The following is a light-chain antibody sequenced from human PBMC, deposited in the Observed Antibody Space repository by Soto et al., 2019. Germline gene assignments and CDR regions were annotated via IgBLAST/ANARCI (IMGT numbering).Light chain of an antibody. Sequence: QCVLGQPASASGTPGGMVTICCSGRSANVGNNYVCWYQQLPGTAPKLLIYSNNQRPSGVPDRFSGSKSGTSVSLAISGLRSEDADDYYCVSWDDSLSRLVFGTGTKVTVL. CDR1: SANVGNNY. CDR3: VSWDDSLSRLV. CDR2: SNN. J-gene: IGLJ1*01. V-gene: IGLV1-47*02.